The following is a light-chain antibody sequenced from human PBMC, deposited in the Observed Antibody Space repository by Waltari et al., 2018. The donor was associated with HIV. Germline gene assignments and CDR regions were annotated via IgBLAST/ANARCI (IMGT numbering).Light chain of an antibody. CDR3: QQYNSDPS. Sequence: DIQMTQSPSSLAAFVGDRVSITCRASQPINTWLALYQQKPGSPPKLLVYKASTLQVGVPPRFSGSGWGTDFTLAIDTVQPDDFATYYCQQYNSDPSFGQGTRL. J-gene: IGKJ5*01. V-gene: IGKV1-5*03. CDR1: QPINTW. CDR2: KAS.